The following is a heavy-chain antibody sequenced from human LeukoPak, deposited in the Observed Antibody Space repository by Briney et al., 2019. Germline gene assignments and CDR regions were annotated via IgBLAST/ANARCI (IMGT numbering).Heavy chain of an antibody. D-gene: IGHD2-2*01. J-gene: IGHJ6*02. CDR3: ARDPQVPAAYYGMDV. CDR2: IIPTFGTA. Sequence: ASVKVSCKASGGTFSSYAISWVRQAPGQGLEWMGGIIPTFGTANYAQKFQGRVTITADESTSTAYMELSSLRSEDTAVYYCARDPQVPAAYYGMDVWGQGTTVTVSS. V-gene: IGHV1-69*13. CDR1: GGTFSSYA.